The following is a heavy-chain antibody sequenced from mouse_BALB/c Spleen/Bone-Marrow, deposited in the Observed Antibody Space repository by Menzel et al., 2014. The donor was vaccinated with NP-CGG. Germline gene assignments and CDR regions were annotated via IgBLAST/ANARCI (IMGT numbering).Heavy chain of an antibody. J-gene: IGHJ3*01. CDR1: GYTFSFYW. V-gene: IGHV1-9*01. Sequence: VELVESGLELMKPGASVKISCKATGYTFSFYWIEWVKQRPGHGLEWIGEILPGSGSINYNETFKAKATFTVDPSSDTAYMQLSSQTSADSAVCYFAMLITTGGFPYWGQGTPGTVST. D-gene: IGHD2-4*01. CDR2: ILPGSGSI. CDR3: AMLITTGGFPY.